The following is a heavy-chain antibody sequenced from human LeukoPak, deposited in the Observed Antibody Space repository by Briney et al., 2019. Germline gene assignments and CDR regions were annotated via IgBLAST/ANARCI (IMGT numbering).Heavy chain of an antibody. CDR1: GGSISSGDYY. CDR3: ARVSQLVPRAFDI. CDR2: IYYSGST. D-gene: IGHD6-13*01. Sequence: SETLSLTCTVSGGSISSGDYYWSWIRQPPGKGLEWIGYIYYSGSTYYNPSLKSRVTISVDTSKNQFSLKLSSVTAADTAVYYCARVSQLVPRAFDIWGQGTMVTVSS. J-gene: IGHJ3*02. V-gene: IGHV4-30-4*01.